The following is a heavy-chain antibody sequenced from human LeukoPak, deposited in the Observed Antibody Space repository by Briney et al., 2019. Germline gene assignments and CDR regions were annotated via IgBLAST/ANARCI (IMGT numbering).Heavy chain of an antibody. CDR3: VKDDSYYDDSSGYPN. J-gene: IGHJ4*02. Sequence: PGGTLTLSCTASGFTFSTYFMHWIRLAPAQGLEYVSAISSNWGSTYYADSMKARFTISRDNSKNTLYLQMSSLRAEDTAVYHCVKDDSYYDDSSGYPNWGQGTLFTVSS. D-gene: IGHD3-22*01. CDR2: ISSNWGST. V-gene: IGHV3-64D*09. CDR1: GFTFSTYF.